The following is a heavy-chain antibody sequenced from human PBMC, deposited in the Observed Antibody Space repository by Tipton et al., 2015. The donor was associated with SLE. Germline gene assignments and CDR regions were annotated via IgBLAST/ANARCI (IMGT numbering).Heavy chain of an antibody. CDR3: ARGGRELVVFTWFDR. CDR1: GFTFSSYS. Sequence: LRLSCAASGFTFSSYSMNWVRQTPGKGLEWIGDINDSGSTNYNPSLKSRVTISVDTSENQVSLNLGSVTAADTAIYYCARGGRELVVFTWFDRWGQGTLVTVSS. J-gene: IGHJ5*02. CDR2: INDSGST. D-gene: IGHD3-10*01. V-gene: IGHV4-34*01.